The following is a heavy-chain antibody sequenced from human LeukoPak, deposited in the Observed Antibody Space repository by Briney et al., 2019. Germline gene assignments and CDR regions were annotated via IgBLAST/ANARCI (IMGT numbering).Heavy chain of an antibody. Sequence: SETLSLTCAVYGVSFSGYYWSWIRQPPGKGLEWIGEINHSGSTNYNPSLKSRVTISVDTSKNQFSLKLSSVTAADTAVYYCARGLLWFGGPYYFDYWGQGTLVTVSS. D-gene: IGHD3-10*01. CDR3: ARGLLWFGGPYYFDY. CDR2: INHSGST. J-gene: IGHJ4*02. CDR1: GVSFSGYY. V-gene: IGHV4-34*01.